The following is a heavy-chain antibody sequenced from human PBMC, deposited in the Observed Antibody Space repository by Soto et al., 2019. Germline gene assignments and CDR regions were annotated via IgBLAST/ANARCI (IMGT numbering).Heavy chain of an antibody. CDR2: IYYSGST. CDR1: GGSISSSSYY. Sequence: SETLSLTCTVSGGSISSSSYYWGWIRQPPGKGLEWIGSIYYSGSTYYNPSLKSRVTISVDTSKNQFSLKLSSVTAADTAVYYCARTYGDYWRDFDYWGQGTLVTVSS. D-gene: IGHD4-17*01. CDR3: ARTYGDYWRDFDY. J-gene: IGHJ4*02. V-gene: IGHV4-39*01.